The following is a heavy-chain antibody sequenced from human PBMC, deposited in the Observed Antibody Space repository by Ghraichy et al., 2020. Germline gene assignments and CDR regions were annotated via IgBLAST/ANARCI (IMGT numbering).Heavy chain of an antibody. D-gene: IGHD6-13*01. CDR1: GFTFSSYA. Sequence: GESLNISCAASGFTFSSYAMSLVRQAPGKGLEWVSAISGSGGSTYYADSVKGRFTISRDNSKNTLYLQMNSLRAEDTAVYYCAKRGGIAAAGREIDYWGPGALVTVSS. CDR2: ISGSGGST. CDR3: AKRGGIAAAGREIDY. J-gene: IGHJ4*02. V-gene: IGHV3-23*01.